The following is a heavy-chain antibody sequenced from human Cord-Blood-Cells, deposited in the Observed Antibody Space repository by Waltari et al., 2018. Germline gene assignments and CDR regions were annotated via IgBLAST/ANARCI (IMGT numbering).Heavy chain of an antibody. CDR2: ISSSSSYI. CDR3: ARPYYDFWSGYYYFDY. Sequence: EVQLVESGGGLVKPGGSLRLSCAASGFTFSSYSMNWVRQAPGNGLEWVSSISSSSSYIYYADSVKGRFTISRDNAKNSLYLQMNSLRAEDTAVYYCARPYYDFWSGYYYFDYWGQGTLVTVSS. J-gene: IGHJ4*02. D-gene: IGHD3-3*01. V-gene: IGHV3-21*01. CDR1: GFTFSSYS.